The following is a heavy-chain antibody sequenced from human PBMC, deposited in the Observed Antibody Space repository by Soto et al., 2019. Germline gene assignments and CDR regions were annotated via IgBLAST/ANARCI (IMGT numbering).Heavy chain of an antibody. D-gene: IGHD3-3*01. CDR2: IWYDGSNK. CDR1: GFTFTSYG. CDR3: ARDRRFLEWLDY. J-gene: IGHJ4*02. Sequence: QMHLVESGGGVVQPGRSLTLSCVASGFTFTSYGIHWVRQAPGKGLAGVAVIWYDGSNKYYGDSVKGRFSISRDNSKNTVYLQMNSLRAEDTAVYYCARDRRFLEWLDYWGQGTLVSVSS. V-gene: IGHV3-33*01.